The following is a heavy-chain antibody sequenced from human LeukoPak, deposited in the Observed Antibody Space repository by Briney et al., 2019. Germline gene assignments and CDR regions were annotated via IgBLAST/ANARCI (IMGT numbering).Heavy chain of an antibody. V-gene: IGHV3-74*01. Sequence: GGSLRLSCAASGFTFSSYWMHWVRQAPGKGLVWVSRINSDGSSTSYADSVQGRFTISRDNAKNTLYLQMNSLRAEDTAVYYCARVDCSSTSCYDSQYYYYYYGMDVWGQGTTVTVSS. CDR1: GFTFSSYW. J-gene: IGHJ6*02. CDR3: ARVDCSSTSCYDSQYYYYYYGMDV. CDR2: INSDGSST. D-gene: IGHD2-2*01.